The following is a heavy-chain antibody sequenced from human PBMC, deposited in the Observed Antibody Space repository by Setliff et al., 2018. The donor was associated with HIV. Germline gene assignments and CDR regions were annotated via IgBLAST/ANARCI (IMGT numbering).Heavy chain of an antibody. CDR1: GDLIRNSYYY. CDR2: IYYSGST. J-gene: IGHJ3*02. D-gene: IGHD2-2*01. Sequence: PSETLSLTCDVSGDLIRNSYYYWGWIRQPPGKGLEWIGSIYYSGSTNYNPSLRSRVTISVDTSKNQFSLKLSSVTAADTAVYYCATRYCSSTSCYAYDAFDIWGQGTMVTVSS. CDR3: ATRYCSSTSCYAYDAFDI. V-gene: IGHV4-39*07.